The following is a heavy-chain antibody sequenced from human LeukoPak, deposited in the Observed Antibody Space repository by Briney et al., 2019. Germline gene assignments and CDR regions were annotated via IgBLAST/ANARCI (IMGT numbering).Heavy chain of an antibody. J-gene: IGHJ4*02. CDR3: ARSDIVGATINY. CDR2: INPNSGGT. CDR1: GYTFTGYY. Sequence: ASVKVSCKASGYTFTGYYMHWVRQAPGQGLEWMGWINPNSGGTNYAQKFQGRVTMTRDTSISTAYMELSRLRSDDTAVYYCARSDIVGATINYRGQGTLVTVSS. V-gene: IGHV1-2*02. D-gene: IGHD1-26*01.